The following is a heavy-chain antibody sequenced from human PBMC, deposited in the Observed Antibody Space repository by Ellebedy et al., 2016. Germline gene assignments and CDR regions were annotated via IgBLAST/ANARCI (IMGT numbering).Heavy chain of an antibody. CDR2: ISSSSSYI. Sequence: GESLKISCAASGFTFSSYSMNWVRQAPGKGLEWVSSISSSSSYIYYADSVKGRFTISRDNAKNSLYLQMNGLRAEDTAVYYCARDHQPTQYYSDTSYGYAYYYGMDVWGQGTTVTVSS. J-gene: IGHJ6*02. CDR3: ARDHQPTQYYSDTSYGYAYYYGMDV. CDR1: GFTFSSYS. V-gene: IGHV3-21*01. D-gene: IGHD5-18*01.